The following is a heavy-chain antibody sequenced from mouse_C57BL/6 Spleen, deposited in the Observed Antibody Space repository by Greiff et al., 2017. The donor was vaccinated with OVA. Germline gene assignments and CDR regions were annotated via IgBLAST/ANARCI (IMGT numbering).Heavy chain of an antibody. CDR3: ARSTGYGSNY. D-gene: IGHD1-1*01. CDR1: GYAFTNYL. J-gene: IGHJ2*01. V-gene: IGHV1-54*01. Sequence: QVQLQQSGAELVRPGTSVKVSCKASGYAFTNYLIEWVKQRPGQGLEWIGVINPGSGGTNYNEKFKGKATLTADKSSSTAYMQLSSLTSEDSAVYFCARSTGYGSNYWGQGTTLTVSS. CDR2: INPGSGGT.